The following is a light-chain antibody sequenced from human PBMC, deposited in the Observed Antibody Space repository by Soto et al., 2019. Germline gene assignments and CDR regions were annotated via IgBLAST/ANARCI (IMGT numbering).Light chain of an antibody. CDR1: QSLVHSDGNTY. Sequence: DVVMTQSPLSLPVTLGQPASISCRSSQSLVHSDGNTYLNWFQQRPGQSPRRLIYKVSNWDSGVTDRFSVSGSGTDFTLKISRVEAEDVGVYYCMQGTHWPPTFGQGTTVEIK. CDR3: MQGTHWPPT. J-gene: IGKJ1*01. V-gene: IGKV2-30*02. CDR2: KVS.